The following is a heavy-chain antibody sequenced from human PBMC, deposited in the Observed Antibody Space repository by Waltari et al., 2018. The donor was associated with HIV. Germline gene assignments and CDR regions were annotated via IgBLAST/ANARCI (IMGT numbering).Heavy chain of an antibody. V-gene: IGHV7-4-1*02. Sequence: QVQLVPSGSELKKPGASVKVSCKASGYTFTNNAVHWVRQAPGQGLEWMGWINTKTGNPTYAQGFTGRFVFSLDTSVSTAYLQISSLKAEDTAFYYCARYTTGWYDSWGQGTLVTVSS. CDR3: ARYTTGWYDS. CDR2: INTKTGNP. CDR1: GYTFTNNA. D-gene: IGHD6-19*01. J-gene: IGHJ5*01.